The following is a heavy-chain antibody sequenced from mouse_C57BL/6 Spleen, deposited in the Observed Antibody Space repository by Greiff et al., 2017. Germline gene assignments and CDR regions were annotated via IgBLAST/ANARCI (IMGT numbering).Heavy chain of an antibody. D-gene: IGHD2-4*01. CDR3: ARRETMNYFDY. V-gene: IGHV1-64*01. J-gene: IGHJ2*01. Sequence: VQLQQPGAELVKPGASVKLSCKASGYTFTSYWLHWVKQRPGQGLEWIGMIHPNSGSTNYNEKFKSKATLTVDKSSSTAYMQLSSLTSEDSAVYYCARRETMNYFDYWGQGTTLTVSS. CDR1: GYTFTSYW. CDR2: IHPNSGST.